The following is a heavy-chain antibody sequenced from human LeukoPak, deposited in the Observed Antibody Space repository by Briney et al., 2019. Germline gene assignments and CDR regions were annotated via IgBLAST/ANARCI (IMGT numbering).Heavy chain of an antibody. CDR3: ARHARAHSNYRMPDY. CDR1: GYTFTGYY. V-gene: IGHV1-2*02. J-gene: IGHJ4*02. Sequence: ASVKVSCKASGYTFTGYYMHWVRQAPGQGLEWMGWINPNSGGTNYAQKFQGRVTMTRDTSISTAYMELSRLRSDDTAVYYCARHARAHSNYRMPDYWGQGTLVTVSS. CDR2: INPNSGGT. D-gene: IGHD4-11*01.